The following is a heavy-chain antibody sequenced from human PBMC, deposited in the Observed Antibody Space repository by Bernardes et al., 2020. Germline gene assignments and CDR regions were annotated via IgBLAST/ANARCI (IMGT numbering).Heavy chain of an antibody. Sequence: SETLSLTCTVSGGSISSSSYYWGWIRQPPGKGLEWIGSIYYSGSTYYNPSLKSRVTISVDTSKNQFSLKLSSVTAADTAVYYCARRKATGTRDTPLDYYYYGMDV. CDR3: ARRKATGTRDTPLDYYYYGMDV. D-gene: IGHD1-1*01. J-gene: IGHJ6*01. CDR2: IYYSGST. CDR1: GGSISSSSYY. V-gene: IGHV4-39*01.